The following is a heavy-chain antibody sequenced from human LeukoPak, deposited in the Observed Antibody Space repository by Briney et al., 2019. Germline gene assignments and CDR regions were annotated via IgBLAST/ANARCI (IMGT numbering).Heavy chain of an antibody. CDR3: ARGNYDYVWGSYPSYYYYMDV. V-gene: IGHV4-59*01. CDR2: IYYSGST. Sequence: SETLSLTCTVSGGSISSYYWSWIRQPPGKGLEWIGYIYYSGSTNYNPSLKSRVTISVDTSKNQFSLKLSSVTAADTAVYYCARGNYDYVWGSYPSYYYYMDVWGKGTTVTVSS. J-gene: IGHJ6*03. D-gene: IGHD3-16*02. CDR1: GGSISSYY.